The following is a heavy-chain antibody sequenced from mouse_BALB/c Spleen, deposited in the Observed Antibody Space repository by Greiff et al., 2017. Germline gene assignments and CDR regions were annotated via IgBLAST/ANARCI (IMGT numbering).Heavy chain of an antibody. CDR2: ISYSGST. V-gene: IGHV3-2*02. Sequence: EVKLLESGPGLVKPSQSLSLTCTVTGYSITSDYAWNWIRQFPGNKLEWMGYISYSGSTSYNPSLESRISITRDTSKNQFFLQLNSVTTEDTATYYCARRDGNPWFAYWGQGTLVTVSA. CDR1: GYSITSDYA. CDR3: ARRDGNPWFAY. J-gene: IGHJ3*01. D-gene: IGHD2-1*01.